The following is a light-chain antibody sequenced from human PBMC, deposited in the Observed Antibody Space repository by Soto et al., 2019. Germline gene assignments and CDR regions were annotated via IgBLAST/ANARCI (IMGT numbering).Light chain of an antibody. CDR3: QQHINWPLT. J-gene: IGKJ4*01. CDR1: QTVSSS. V-gene: IGKV3-11*01. CDR2: EAS. Sequence: ELLFAQAPAPPSLSPGGRATLSCRARQTVSSSLAWYQQKPGQAPRLLIYEASNRATGIPARFSGSGSGADFTLTISSLEPEDFALYYCQQHINWPLTFGGGTKVDNK.